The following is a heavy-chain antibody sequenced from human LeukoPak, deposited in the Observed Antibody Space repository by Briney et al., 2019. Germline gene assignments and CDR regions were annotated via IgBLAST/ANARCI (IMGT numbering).Heavy chain of an antibody. CDR2: ISSSSSTI. CDR1: GFHFSSCS. D-gene: IGHD3-22*01. J-gene: IGHJ5*02. Sequence: GGSLRLFCAASGFHFSSCSMNWVRQAPGKGLEWVSYISSSSSTIYYADSVKGRFTISRYNAKNSLYLQMNSLTDEDTAVYYCARTFYYDSSTYPNWFDPWGQGTLVTVSS. CDR3: ARTFYYDSSTYPNWFDP. V-gene: IGHV3-48*02.